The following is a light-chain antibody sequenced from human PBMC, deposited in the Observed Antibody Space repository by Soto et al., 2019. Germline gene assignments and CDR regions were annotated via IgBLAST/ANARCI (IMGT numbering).Light chain of an antibody. J-gene: IGKJ1*01. Sequence: EIVLTHSPGTLSLCPGEIATLSCRASQSVSSSYLAWYQHKPGQAPRLLISGTSSRATGIPDRFSGSGAGTDFTLTISRLEPEDFAVYYRQQYRTTPWTFGQGTKVDIK. V-gene: IGKV3-20*01. CDR1: QSVSSSY. CDR3: QQYRTTPWT. CDR2: GTS.